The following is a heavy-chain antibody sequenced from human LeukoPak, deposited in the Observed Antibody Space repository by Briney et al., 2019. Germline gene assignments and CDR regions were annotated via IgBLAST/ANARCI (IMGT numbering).Heavy chain of an antibody. CDR1: GFTFSSYS. V-gene: IGHV3-21*01. J-gene: IGHJ4*02. CDR3: ARDKNDFWSGYSYYFDY. D-gene: IGHD3-3*01. Sequence: GGSLRLSCAASGFTFSSYSVTWVRQAPGKGLEWVSSISSSSSYIYYADSVKGRFTISRDNAKNSLYLQMSSLRAEDTAVYYCARDKNDFWSGYSYYFDYWGQGTLVTVSS. CDR2: ISSSSSYI.